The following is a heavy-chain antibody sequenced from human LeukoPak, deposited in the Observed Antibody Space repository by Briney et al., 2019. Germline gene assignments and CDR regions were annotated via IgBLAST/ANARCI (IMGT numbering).Heavy chain of an antibody. CDR2: IIPIFGTA. CDR3: ARERVDVEIVVVVAAYGMDV. CDR1: GGTFSSYA. J-gene: IGHJ6*04. V-gene: IGHV1-69*01. D-gene: IGHD2-15*01. Sequence: SVKVSCKASGGTFSSYAISWVRQAPGQGLEWMGGIIPIFGTANYAQKFQGRVTITADESTSTAYMELSSLRSEDTAVDYCARERVDVEIVVVVAAYGMDVWGKGTTVTVPS.